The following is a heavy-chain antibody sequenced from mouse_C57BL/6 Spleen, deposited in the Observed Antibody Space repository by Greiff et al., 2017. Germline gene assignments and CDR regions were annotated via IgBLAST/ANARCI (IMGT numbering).Heavy chain of an antibody. J-gene: IGHJ1*03. V-gene: IGHV1-81*01. CDR3: ARCDYGSSYDWYFDV. CDR1: GYTFTSYG. D-gene: IGHD1-1*01. Sequence: QVQLKQSGAELARPGASVKLSCKASGYTFTSYGISWVKQRTGQGLEWIGEIYPRSGNTYYNEKFKGKATRTADNSSSTAYMELRSLTSEDSAVYFCARCDYGSSYDWYFDVWGTGTTVTVSS. CDR2: IYPRSGNT.